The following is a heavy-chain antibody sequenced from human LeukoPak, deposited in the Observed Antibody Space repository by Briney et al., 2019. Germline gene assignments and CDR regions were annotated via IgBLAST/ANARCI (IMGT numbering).Heavy chain of an antibody. CDR2: IYYSGST. Sequence: SGTLSLTCTVSGGSVSSGSYYWSWIRQPPGKGLEWIGYIYYSGSTNYNPSLKSRVTISVDTSKNQFSLKLSSVTAADTAVYYCAREGYYYDSSGYYYPAYYFDYWGQGTLVTVSS. CDR1: GGSVSSGSYY. J-gene: IGHJ4*02. D-gene: IGHD3-22*01. CDR3: AREGYYYDSSGYYYPAYYFDY. V-gene: IGHV4-61*01.